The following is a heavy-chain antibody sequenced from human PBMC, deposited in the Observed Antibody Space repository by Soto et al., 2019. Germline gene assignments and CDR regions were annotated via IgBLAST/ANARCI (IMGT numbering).Heavy chain of an antibody. CDR2: IYHSGST. J-gene: IGHJ4*02. V-gene: IGHV4-4*02. Sequence: ASETLSLTCAVSGGSISSSNWWSWVRQPPGKGLEWIGEIYHSGSTNYNPSLKSRVTISVDKSKNQFSLKLSSVTAADTAVYYCARSQSTVTTPLDYWGQGTLVTVSS. CDR3: ARSQSTVTTPLDY. D-gene: IGHD4-17*01. CDR1: GGSISSSNW.